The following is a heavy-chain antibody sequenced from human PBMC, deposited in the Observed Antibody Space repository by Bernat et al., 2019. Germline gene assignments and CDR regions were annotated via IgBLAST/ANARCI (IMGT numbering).Heavy chain of an antibody. CDR2: IRSRANSYAT. J-gene: IGHJ6*02. CDR3: TSSARIAAYYYYGMDV. V-gene: IGHV3-73*01. D-gene: IGHD6-13*01. CDR1: GFTFSGSA. Sequence: EVQLVESGGGLVQPGGSLKLSCAASGFTFSGSAMHWVRQASGKGLEWVGRIRSRANSYATAYAASVKGRFTISRDDSKNTAYLQMNSLKTEDTAVYYCTSSARIAAYYYYGMDVWGQGTTVTVSS.